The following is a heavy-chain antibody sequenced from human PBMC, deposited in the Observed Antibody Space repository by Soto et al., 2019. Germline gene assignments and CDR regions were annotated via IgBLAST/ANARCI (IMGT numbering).Heavy chain of an antibody. CDR2: IGPKNGDT. J-gene: IGHJ4*02. Sequence: QVQLVQSGAEVKKPGASVKVSCKASGYTFTGHYIHWVRQAPGQGPEWMGEIGPKNGDTRYAQKFQGRVTMTRDTSITTVYMELSNLSPDDTAVYYCGRGRSGEIVVFYWGQGTQVTVYS. D-gene: IGHD5-12*01. V-gene: IGHV1-2*02. CDR3: GRGRSGEIVVFY. CDR1: GYTFTGHY.